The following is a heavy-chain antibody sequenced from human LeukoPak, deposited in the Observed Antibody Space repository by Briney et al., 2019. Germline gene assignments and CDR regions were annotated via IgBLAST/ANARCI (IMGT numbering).Heavy chain of an antibody. Sequence: GGSLRLSCAASGFTFSSYWMHWVRQAPGKGLEWVASIGPTGSDRYHADSIKGRFTISRDNANNFLYLQMNSLRAEDTAVYYCATETNGRHYDYWGQGTLLTVSS. V-gene: IGHV3-21*06. J-gene: IGHJ4*02. CDR3: ATETNGRHYDY. D-gene: IGHD1-14*01. CDR2: IGPTGSDR. CDR1: GFTFSSYW.